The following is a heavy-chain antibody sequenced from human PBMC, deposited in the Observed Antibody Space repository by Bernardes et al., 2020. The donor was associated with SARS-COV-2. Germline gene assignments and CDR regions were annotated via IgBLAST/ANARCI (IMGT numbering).Heavy chain of an antibody. CDR3: ASCGGSCYTDPFDY. Sequence: GGSLRLFCAASGFTFSSFSMNRVRQAPGKGLEWVYSISSDSGSIYYADSVKGRFTISRDNAKSSLYLQMNSLRAEDTAVYYCASCGGSCYTDPFDYWGQGTLVTVSS. CDR1: GFTFSSFS. D-gene: IGHD2-15*01. V-gene: IGHV3-21*01. J-gene: IGHJ4*02. CDR2: ISSDSGSI.